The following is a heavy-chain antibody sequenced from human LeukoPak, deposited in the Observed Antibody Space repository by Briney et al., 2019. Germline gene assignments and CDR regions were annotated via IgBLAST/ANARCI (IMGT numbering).Heavy chain of an antibody. D-gene: IGHD2-21*02. CDR3: ARGIRVTAIRPYNWFDP. CDR1: GYTFTSYS. CDR2: INPSGASA. Sequence: ASVKVSCKASGYTFTSYSIHWVRQAPGQGLEWMGIINPSGASAMYAQKFQGRVTMTRDMSTATVYLDLSSLRFDDTAVYYCARGIRVTAIRPYNWFDPWGQGTLVTVSS. V-gene: IGHV1-46*01. J-gene: IGHJ5*02.